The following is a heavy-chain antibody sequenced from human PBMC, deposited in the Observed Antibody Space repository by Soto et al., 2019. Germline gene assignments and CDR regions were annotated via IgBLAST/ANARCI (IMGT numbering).Heavy chain of an antibody. Sequence: GASVKVSCTASGYTFTSYGISWVRQAPGQGLEWMGWISAYNGNTNYAQKFQGRVTMTTDASTSTAYMELGSLRSDDTAIYYCARALTGYGMDVWGQGTTVTVSS. CDR1: GYTFTSYG. CDR3: ARALTGYGMDV. CDR2: ISAYNGNT. J-gene: IGHJ6*02. V-gene: IGHV1-18*01.